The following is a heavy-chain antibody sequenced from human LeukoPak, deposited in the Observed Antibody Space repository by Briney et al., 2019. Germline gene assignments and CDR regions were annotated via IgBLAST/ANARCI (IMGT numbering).Heavy chain of an antibody. Sequence: SETLSRTCTVSGASMNSHNYYWGWVRQAPGKGLEWIGSMYFSGSSYYNPSLKSRVTMSVDTSKNQFSLKLSSVTAADTAVYYCARDRGFDYVANFDLWGRGTLVTVSS. D-gene: IGHD3-9*01. CDR2: MYFSGSS. J-gene: IGHJ2*01. CDR1: GASMNSHNYY. V-gene: IGHV4-39*07. CDR3: ARDRGFDYVANFDL.